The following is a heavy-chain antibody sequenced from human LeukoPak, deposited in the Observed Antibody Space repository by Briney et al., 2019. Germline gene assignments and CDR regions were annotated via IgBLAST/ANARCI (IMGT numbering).Heavy chain of an antibody. V-gene: IGHV1-2*02. CDR1: GYTFTGSY. CDR3: ARERRNGSGSYFYGMDV. D-gene: IGHD3-10*01. J-gene: IGHJ6*02. Sequence: GASVKVSCKASGYTFTGSYMHWVRQAPGQGLEWMGWVNPNSGGTNYAQKFQGRVTMTRDTSISTAYMELSRLRSDDTAVYYCARERRNGSGSYFYGMDVWGQGTTVTVSS. CDR2: VNPNSGGT.